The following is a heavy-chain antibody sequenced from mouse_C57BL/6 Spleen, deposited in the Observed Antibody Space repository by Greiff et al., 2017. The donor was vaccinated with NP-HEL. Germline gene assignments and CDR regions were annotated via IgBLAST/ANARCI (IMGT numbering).Heavy chain of an antibody. CDR3: ARGTVETFFDY. J-gene: IGHJ2*01. CDR1: GFTFSSYA. Sequence: DVQLVESGGGLVKPGGSLKLSCAASGFTFSSYAMSWVRQTPEKRLEWVATISDGGSYTYYPDNVKGRFTISRDNAKNNLYLQMSHLKSEDTAMYYCARGTVETFFDYWGQGTTLTVSS. V-gene: IGHV5-4*01. CDR2: ISDGGSYT.